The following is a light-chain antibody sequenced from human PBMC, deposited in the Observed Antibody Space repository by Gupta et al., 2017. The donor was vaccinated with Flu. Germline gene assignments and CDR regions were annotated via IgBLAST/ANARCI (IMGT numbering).Light chain of an antibody. CDR3: QSRDSSVVV. CDR2: QDS. V-gene: IGLV3-1*01. CDR1: KLGTTS. J-gene: IGLJ2*01. Sequence: SFELTQSPSVSVSPGQTASITCSGDKLGTTSASWSQQKPAQSPVLVIYQDSKRPSGLPERFSGSKSGNTATLTISVTQARDEDHYYCQSRDSSVVVFGGGTKLTVL.